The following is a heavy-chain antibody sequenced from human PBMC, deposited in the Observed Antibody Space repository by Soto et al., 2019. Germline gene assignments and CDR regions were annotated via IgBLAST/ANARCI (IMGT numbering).Heavy chain of an antibody. CDR2: IRYDGSNT. D-gene: IGHD2-15*01. CDR1: AVTFTGYG. CDR3: VRTSLVVAAATREDY. V-gene: IGHV3-33*01. Sequence: GGSLRLSCAASAVTFTGYGMHWVRQAPGKGLEWVAVIRYDGSNTYYADSVKGRFTISRDNPKNMLYLQMNSLRAEDTAVYYCVRTSLVVAAATREDYWGQGTLVTVSS. J-gene: IGHJ4*02.